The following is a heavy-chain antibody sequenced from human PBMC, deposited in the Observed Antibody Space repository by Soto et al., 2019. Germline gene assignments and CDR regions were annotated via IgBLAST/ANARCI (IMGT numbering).Heavy chain of an antibody. V-gene: IGHV4-31*03. CDR2: IYYSGST. Sequence: SETLSLTCTVSGGSISSGGYYWSWIRQHPGKGLEWIGYIYYSGSTYYNQSLKNRVTISVDTSKNQFSMKLSSVTAADTALFYWARGHPSVGIAPRINFDYWGQETLVTVSS. J-gene: IGHJ4*02. D-gene: IGHD6-6*01. CDR3: ARGHPSVGIAPRINFDY. CDR1: GGSISSGGYY.